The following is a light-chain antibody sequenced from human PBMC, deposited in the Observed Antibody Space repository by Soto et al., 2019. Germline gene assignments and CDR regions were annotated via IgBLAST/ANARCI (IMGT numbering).Light chain of an antibody. CDR2: KAS. CDR3: QQYSIYSRT. V-gene: IGKV1-5*03. CDR1: QSSSW. J-gene: IGKJ1*01. Sequence: DIQMTQSPSTLSASVGDRVTITCRASQSSSWLAWYQQKPGKAPNLLIYKASFLRSGVPSRFSGSGSGTEFTLTISSLLPDDFATYYCQQYSIYSRTFGQGTKVELK.